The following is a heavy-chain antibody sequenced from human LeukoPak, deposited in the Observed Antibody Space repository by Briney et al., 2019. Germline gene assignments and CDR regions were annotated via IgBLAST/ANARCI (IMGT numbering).Heavy chain of an antibody. CDR3: AKRGVVIRVVLVGFHKEAYYFES. CDR1: GITLSNYG. J-gene: IGHJ4*02. CDR2: ISDSGGST. V-gene: IGHV3-23*01. D-gene: IGHD3/OR15-3a*01. Sequence: GGSLRLSCALSGITLSNYGMSCVRHAPGKGLEWVAGISDSGGSTKYADSVKGRFTISRDNPKNTLFLQMNSLRAEDTAVYFCAKRGVVIRVVLVGFHKEAYYFESWGQGALVTVSS.